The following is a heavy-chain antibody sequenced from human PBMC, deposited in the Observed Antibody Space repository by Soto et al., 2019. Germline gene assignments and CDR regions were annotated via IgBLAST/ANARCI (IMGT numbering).Heavy chain of an antibody. CDR2: ISAYNGNT. CDR3: ARGGSYCEDVIRGGFDF. V-gene: IGHV1-18*01. CDR1: GYTFTSYG. J-gene: IGHJ4*02. Sequence: ASVKVSCKASGYTFTSYGISWVRQAPGQGLEWMGWISAYNGNTNYAQKLQGRVTMTTDTSTSTAYMELRSLRSDDTAVYYCARGGSYCEDVIRGGFDFGGKGTLVTVSS. D-gene: IGHD1-26*01.